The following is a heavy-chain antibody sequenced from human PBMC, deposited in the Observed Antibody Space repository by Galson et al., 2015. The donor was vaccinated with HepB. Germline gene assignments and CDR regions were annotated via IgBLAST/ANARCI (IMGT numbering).Heavy chain of an antibody. CDR1: GFTLSNYA. V-gene: IGHV3-30*18. CDR2: ISYDENIK. Sequence: SLRLSCAVSGFTLSNYAMHWVRQAPGKGLEWVAIISYDENIKSYADSVKGRFTISRDSSKNTVYLQMNSLRAEDAAAYYCAKKLGSTTTWAMDHWGQGTLVTVSS. CDR3: AKKLGSTTTWAMDH. J-gene: IGHJ4*02. D-gene: IGHD3-16*01.